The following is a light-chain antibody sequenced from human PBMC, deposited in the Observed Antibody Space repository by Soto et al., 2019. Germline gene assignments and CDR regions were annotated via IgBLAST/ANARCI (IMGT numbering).Light chain of an antibody. CDR1: SSDVGGYNY. J-gene: IGLJ1*01. CDR2: DVS. Sequence: QSVLTQPASVSGSPGQSITISCTGTSSDVGGYNYVSWYQQHPGKAPKFMIYDVSSRPSGVSNRFSGSKSGNTASMSISGLQAEDEADYYCRSYTTSNTRQIVFGTGTKLTV. V-gene: IGLV2-14*03. CDR3: RSYTTSNTRQIV.